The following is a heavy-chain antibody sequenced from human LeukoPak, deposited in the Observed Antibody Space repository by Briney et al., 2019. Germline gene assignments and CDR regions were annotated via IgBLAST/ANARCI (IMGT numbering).Heavy chain of an antibody. V-gene: IGHV3-74*01. J-gene: IGHJ4*02. CDR3: ARVRDPFSPDSDN. CDR2: INSDGSIT. CDR1: GFTFSSSW. Sequence: GGSLRLSCALTGFTFSSSWMSCVRQAPGKGLMWVSRINSDGSITNYADSVKGRFTISRDNAKNTLYLQMNSLRAEDTAVYYCARVRDPFSPDSDNWGQGTLVTVSS.